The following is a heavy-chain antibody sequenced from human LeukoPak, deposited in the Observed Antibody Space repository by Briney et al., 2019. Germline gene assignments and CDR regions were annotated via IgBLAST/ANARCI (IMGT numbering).Heavy chain of an antibody. D-gene: IGHD3-22*01. CDR2: IYYSGST. Sequence: SETLSLTCTVSGGSISSGSYHWGWIRQPPGKGLEWIGSIYYSGSTYYNPSLKSRVTISVDTSKNQFSLKLSSVTAADTAVYYCARHYDSSRSLFDPWGQGTLVTVSS. J-gene: IGHJ5*02. V-gene: IGHV4-39*01. CDR1: GGSISSGSYH. CDR3: ARHYDSSRSLFDP.